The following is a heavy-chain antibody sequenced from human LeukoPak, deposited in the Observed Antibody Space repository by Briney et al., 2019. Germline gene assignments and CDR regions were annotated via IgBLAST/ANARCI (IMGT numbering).Heavy chain of an antibody. J-gene: IGHJ4*02. CDR1: GYTFTSYY. CDR3: ARGPSSGWYLDY. D-gene: IGHD6-19*01. Sequence: ASVKLSCTASGYTFTSYYMHWVRKAPGQGLGWMGISNTSGGSTSYAQKFQGRVTLTRDRSTSTVYLELSSLRSEDTAVYYCARGPSSGWYLDYWGQGNLVTVSS. CDR2: SNTSGGST. V-gene: IGHV1-46*01.